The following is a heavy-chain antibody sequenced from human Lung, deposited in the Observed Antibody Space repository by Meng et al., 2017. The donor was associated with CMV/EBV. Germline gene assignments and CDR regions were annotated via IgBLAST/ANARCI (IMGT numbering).Heavy chain of an antibody. CDR1: GYTFTDYY. Sequence: ASVKVSCKASGYTFTDYYIHWVRQAPGQGLEWMGWINPNSGGTNYAQKFQGRVTMTTDTSIRTIYMELNRLTSDDTAKFYCARDVGTGAAGDWGQGTLVTVSS. CDR3: ARDVGTGAAGD. J-gene: IGHJ4*02. CDR2: INPNSGGT. D-gene: IGHD1-1*01. V-gene: IGHV1-2*02.